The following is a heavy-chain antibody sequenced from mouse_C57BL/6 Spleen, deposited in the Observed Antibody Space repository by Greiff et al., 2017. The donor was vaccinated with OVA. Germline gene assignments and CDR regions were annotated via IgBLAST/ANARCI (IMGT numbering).Heavy chain of an antibody. CDR2: ISDGGSYT. V-gene: IGHV5-4*01. J-gene: IGHJ1*03. CDR1: GFTFSSYA. Sequence: EVQRVESGGGLVKPGGSLKLSCAASGFTFSSYAMSWVRQTPEKRLEWVATISDGGSYTYYPDNVKGRFTISRDNAKNNLYLQMSHLKSEDTAMYYCAKLADWYFDVWGTGTTVTVSS. D-gene: IGHD4-1*01. CDR3: AKLADWYFDV.